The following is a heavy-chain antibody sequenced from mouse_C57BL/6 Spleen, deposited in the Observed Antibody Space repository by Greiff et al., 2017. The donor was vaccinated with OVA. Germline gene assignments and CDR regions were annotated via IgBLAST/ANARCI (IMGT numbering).Heavy chain of an antibody. Sequence: VQLQQPGAELVRPGSSVKLSCKASGYTFTSYWMPWVKQRPIQGLEWIGNIDPSDSETHYNQKFKDKATLTVDKSSSTAYMQLSSLTSEDSAVYYCARRAYDYDEAMDYWGQGTSVTVSS. D-gene: IGHD2-4*01. CDR3: ARRAYDYDEAMDY. CDR1: GYTFTSYW. CDR2: IDPSDSET. J-gene: IGHJ4*01. V-gene: IGHV1-52*01.